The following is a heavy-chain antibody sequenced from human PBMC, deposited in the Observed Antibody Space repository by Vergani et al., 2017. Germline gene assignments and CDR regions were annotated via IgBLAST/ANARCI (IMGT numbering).Heavy chain of an antibody. V-gene: IGHV4-39*01. D-gene: IGHD3-22*01. CDR1: GGCFFNSRYY. CDR2: MDYNGSA. CDR3: ARHVTQDYYNDSDYFDY. Sequence: QLQLQESDPGLVRPSGTLSLTCSVTGGCFFNSRYYWGWIRQPPGKGLEWIGSMDYNGSACYTPSLRRRVVISIDTSKMQCSLKLYSLTAADTAIYYCARHVTQDYYNDSDYFDYWGLGTLVTVSS. J-gene: IGHJ4*02.